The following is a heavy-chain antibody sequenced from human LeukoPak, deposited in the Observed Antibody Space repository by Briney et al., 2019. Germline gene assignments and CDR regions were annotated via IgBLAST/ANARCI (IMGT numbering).Heavy chain of an antibody. V-gene: IGHV4-59*01. CDR1: GRSISSYY. J-gene: IGHJ5*02. D-gene: IGHD6-19*01. CDR2: IYYSGSN. Sequence: SETLSLTCTVSGRSISSYYWSWIRQPPGKGLEWIGYIYYSGSNNYNPSLKSRVTISIDTSKNQCSLELSSVTAADTAVYHCARFIAVARIWFDPWGQGTLVTVSS. CDR3: ARFIAVARIWFDP.